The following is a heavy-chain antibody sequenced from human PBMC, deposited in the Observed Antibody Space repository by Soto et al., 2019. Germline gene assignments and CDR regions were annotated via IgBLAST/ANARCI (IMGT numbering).Heavy chain of an antibody. CDR3: ARVPSPFDYYYAMDV. V-gene: IGHV4-30-4*01. J-gene: IGHJ6*02. CDR1: GDSISSGNKY. D-gene: IGHD3-16*01. Sequence: PSETLSLTCTASGDSISSGNKYWSWIRQPPGKGLEWIGYIFSSGTTYYNPSLKSRLTMSLDASQNQFSLKLNSLTDADTAVYFCARVPSPFDYYYAMDVWGQGTTVTVS. CDR2: IFSSGTT.